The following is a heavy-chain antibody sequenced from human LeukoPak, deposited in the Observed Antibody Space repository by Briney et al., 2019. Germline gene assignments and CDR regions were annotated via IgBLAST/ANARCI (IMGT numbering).Heavy chain of an antibody. CDR3: ARDLGITMVRGVI. J-gene: IGHJ4*02. D-gene: IGHD3-10*01. Sequence: ASVKVSCKASGGTFSSYAISWVRQAPGQGLEWMGGIIPIFGTANYAQKFQGRVTITADESTSTAYMELSSLRSEDTAVYYCARDLGITMVRGVIWGQGTLVTVSS. CDR1: GGTFSSYA. V-gene: IGHV1-69*13. CDR2: IIPIFGTA.